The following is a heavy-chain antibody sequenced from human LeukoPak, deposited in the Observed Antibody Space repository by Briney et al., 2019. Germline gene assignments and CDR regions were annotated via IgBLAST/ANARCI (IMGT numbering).Heavy chain of an antibody. J-gene: IGHJ4*02. D-gene: IGHD5-24*01. V-gene: IGHV1-8*01. CDR1: GYTFTSYD. Sequence: WASVKVSCKASGYTFTSYDINWVRQATGQGLEWMGWMNPNSGNTGYAQKFQGRVTMTRNTSISTAYMELSSPRSEDTAVYYCARGRDGYNHYFDYWGQGTLVTVSS. CDR3: ARGRDGYNHYFDY. CDR2: MNPNSGNT.